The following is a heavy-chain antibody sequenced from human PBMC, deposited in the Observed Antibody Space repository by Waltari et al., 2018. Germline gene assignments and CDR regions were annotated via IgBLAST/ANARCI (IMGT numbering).Heavy chain of an antibody. CDR1: GFTFSSYW. CDR3: ARVNRAMGATSSAFDI. CDR2: INSDGSST. Sequence: EVQLVESGGGFVQPGGSLRLSCAASGFTFSSYWMHWVRQAPGKGLVWVSRINSDGSSTSYADSVKGRFTISRDNAKNTLYLQMNSLRAEDTAVYYCARVNRAMGATSSAFDIWGQGTMVTVSS. J-gene: IGHJ3*02. D-gene: IGHD1-26*01. V-gene: IGHV3-74*01.